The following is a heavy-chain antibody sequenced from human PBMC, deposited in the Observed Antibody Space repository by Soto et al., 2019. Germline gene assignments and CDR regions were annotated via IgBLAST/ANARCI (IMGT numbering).Heavy chain of an antibody. D-gene: IGHD4-17*01. CDR3: ASTSDYGDFDY. CDR2: IYYSGST. CDR1: GGSISSYY. J-gene: IGHJ4*02. V-gene: IGHV4-59*01. Sequence: NPSETLSLTCSVSGGSISSYYWSWIRQPPGKGLEWIGYIYYSGSTNYNPSLKSRVTISVDASKNQFSLKLSSVTAADTAVYYCASTSDYGDFDYWGQGTLVTVSS.